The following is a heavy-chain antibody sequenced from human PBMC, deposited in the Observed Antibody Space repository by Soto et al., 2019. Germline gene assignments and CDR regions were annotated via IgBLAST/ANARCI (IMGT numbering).Heavy chain of an antibody. D-gene: IGHD6-13*01. CDR1: GFSLSTSGVG. J-gene: IGHJ4*02. Sequence: SGPTLVNPTQTLTLTCTFSGFSLSTSGVGVGWIRQPPGKALEWLALIYWNDDKRYSPSLKSRLTITKDTSKNQVVLTMTNMDAVDTATYFCALSRLRQQQQDAPCDYWGQGTLVTVSS. V-gene: IGHV2-5*01. CDR2: IYWNDDK. CDR3: ALSRLRQQQQDAPCDY.